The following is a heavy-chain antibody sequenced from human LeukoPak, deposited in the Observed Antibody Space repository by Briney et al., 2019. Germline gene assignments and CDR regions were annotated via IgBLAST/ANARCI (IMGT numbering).Heavy chain of an antibody. CDR2: IWYDGSNK. D-gene: IGHD3-10*01. CDR3: ARDGPSGRRPY. J-gene: IGHJ4*02. Sequence: GRSLRLSCAASGFTFSNYGMHWVRQAPGKGLEWVAVIWYDGSNKYYADSVKGRFTISRDNSKSTLDLQMNSLRVEDTAVYYCARDGPSGRRPYWGQGTLVTVSS. V-gene: IGHV3-33*01. CDR1: GFTFSNYG.